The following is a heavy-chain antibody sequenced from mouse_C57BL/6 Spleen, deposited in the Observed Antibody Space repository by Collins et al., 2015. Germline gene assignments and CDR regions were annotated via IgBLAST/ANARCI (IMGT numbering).Heavy chain of an antibody. D-gene: IGHD2-14*01. CDR1: GYTFTDYE. CDR2: IDPETGGT. J-gene: IGHJ3*01. V-gene: IGHV1-15*01. CDR3: TIKGTTFAY. Sequence: QVQLQQSGAELVRPGASVTLSCKASGYTFTDYEMHWVKQTPVHGLEWIGAIDPETGGTAYNQKFKGKATLTADKSSSTAYMELRSLTSEDSAVYYCTIKGTTFAYWGQGTLVTVSA.